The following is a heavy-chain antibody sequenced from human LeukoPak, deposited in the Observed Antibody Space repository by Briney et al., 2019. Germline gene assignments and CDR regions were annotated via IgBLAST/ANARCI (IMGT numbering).Heavy chain of an antibody. V-gene: IGHV3-30-3*01. D-gene: IGHD2-15*01. CDR2: ISCDGSNK. Sequence: GGSLRLSCAASGFTFSSYAMHWVRQAPGKGLEWVAVISCDGSNKYYADSVKGRFTISRDNSKNTLCLQMNSLRAEDTAVYYCARETTGGGFDYWGQGTLVTVSS. CDR3: ARETTGGGFDY. J-gene: IGHJ4*02. CDR1: GFTFSSYA.